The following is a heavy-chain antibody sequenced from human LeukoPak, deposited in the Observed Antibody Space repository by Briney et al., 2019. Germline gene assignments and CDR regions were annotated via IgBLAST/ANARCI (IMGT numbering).Heavy chain of an antibody. D-gene: IGHD1-26*01. Sequence: GGSLRLSCAASGFTFSSYAMHWVRQAPGKGLEWVAVISNDGNNKYYVDSVKGRFTISRDNSKNTLYLQMNSLRAEDTAVYYCARGLVGAAGGYYSDYWGQGTLVTVSS. CDR3: ARGLVGAAGGYYSDY. CDR1: GFTFSSYA. V-gene: IGHV3-30-3*01. CDR2: ISNDGNNK. J-gene: IGHJ4*02.